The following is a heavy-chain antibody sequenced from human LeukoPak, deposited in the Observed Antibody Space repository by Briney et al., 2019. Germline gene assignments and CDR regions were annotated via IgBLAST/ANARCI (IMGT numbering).Heavy chain of an antibody. V-gene: IGHV4-4*07. Sequence: KASETLSLTCTVSGGSISSYYWSWIRQPAGKGLEWIGRIYTSGSTNYNPSLKSRVTMSVDTSKNQFSLKLSSVTAADTAVYYCARVIYDYGGNSGFDPWGQGTLVTVSS. D-gene: IGHD4-23*01. CDR3: ARVIYDYGGNSGFDP. CDR1: GGSISSYY. CDR2: IYTSGST. J-gene: IGHJ5*02.